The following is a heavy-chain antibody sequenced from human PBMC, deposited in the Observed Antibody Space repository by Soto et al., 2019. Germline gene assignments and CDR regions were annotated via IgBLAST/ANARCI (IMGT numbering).Heavy chain of an antibody. Sequence: SETLSLTCAVYGGSFSGYYWSWIRQPPGKGLEWIGEINHSGSTNYNPSLKSRVTISVDTSKNQFSLKLSSVTAADTAVYYCARRVTYYDILTVYNWFDPWGQGTLVTVSS. J-gene: IGHJ5*02. V-gene: IGHV4-34*01. CDR3: ARRVTYYDILTVYNWFDP. CDR1: GGSFSGYY. CDR2: INHSGST. D-gene: IGHD3-9*01.